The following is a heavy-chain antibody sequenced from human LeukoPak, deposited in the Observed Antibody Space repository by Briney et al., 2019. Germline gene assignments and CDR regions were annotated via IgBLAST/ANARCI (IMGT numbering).Heavy chain of an antibody. D-gene: IGHD3-3*01. V-gene: IGHV3-30-3*01. CDR2: ISYDGSNK. Sequence: PGRSLRLSCAASGFTFSSYAMHWVRQAPGKGLEWVAVISYDGSNKYYADSVKGRFTISRDNSKNTLYLQMNSLRAEDTAVYYCARDGGPPTGVVTAFDIWGQGTMVTVSS. J-gene: IGHJ3*02. CDR3: ARDGGPPTGVVTAFDI. CDR1: GFTFSSYA.